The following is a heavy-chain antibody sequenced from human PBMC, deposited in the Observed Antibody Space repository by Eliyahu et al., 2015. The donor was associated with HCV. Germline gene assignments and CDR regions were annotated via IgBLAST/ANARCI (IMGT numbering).Heavy chain of an antibody. CDR1: GFTFGDYA. D-gene: IGHD6-19*01. V-gene: IGHV3-49*04. CDR3: TRDGRSSGWYSGGGDAFDIWGQDAFDI. Sequence: EVQLVESGGGLVQPGRSLRLSCTASGFTFGDYAMSWVRXAPGXGVEWVGFIRSKAYGGTTEYAASVKGRFTISRDDSKSIAYLQMNSLKTEDTAVYYCTRDGRSSGWYSGGGDAFDIWGQDAFDIWGQGTMVTVSS. CDR2: IRSKAYGGTT. J-gene: IGHJ3*02.